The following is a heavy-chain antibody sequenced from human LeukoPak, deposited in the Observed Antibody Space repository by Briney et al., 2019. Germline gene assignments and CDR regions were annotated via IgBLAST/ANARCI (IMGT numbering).Heavy chain of an antibody. V-gene: IGHV4-30-2*01. Sequence: SETLSLTCTVSAGSISSGGYSWSWIRQPPGKGLEWIGYIYHSGSTYYNPSLKSRVTISVDRSKNQFSLKLSSVTAADTAVYYCATGTYYYDSSGYYYDAFDIWGQGTMVTVSS. D-gene: IGHD3-22*01. J-gene: IGHJ3*02. CDR3: ATGTYYYDSSGYYYDAFDI. CDR2: IYHSGST. CDR1: AGSISSGGYS.